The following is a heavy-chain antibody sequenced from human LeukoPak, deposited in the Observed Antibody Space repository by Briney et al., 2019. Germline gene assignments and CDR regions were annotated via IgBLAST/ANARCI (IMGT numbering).Heavy chain of an antibody. CDR2: IYSGGST. D-gene: IGHD1-26*01. CDR3: ARVVGAGWFDP. J-gene: IGHJ5*02. V-gene: IGHV3-66*01. Sequence: GGSLRLSCAASGFTVSSNYKSWVRQAPGKGLEWVSVIYSGGSTYYADSVKGRFTISRDNSKNTLYLQMNSLRAEDTAVYYCARVVGAGWFDPWGQGTLVTVSS. CDR1: GFTVSSNY.